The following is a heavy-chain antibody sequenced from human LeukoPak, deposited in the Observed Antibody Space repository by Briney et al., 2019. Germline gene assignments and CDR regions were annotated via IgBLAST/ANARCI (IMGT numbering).Heavy chain of an antibody. Sequence: GGALRLSCAASGFTFSSYAMYWVRQAPGKGLEYVSAISSNGGSTYYANSVKGRFIISRDNSKNTLYLQMGSLRTEDMAVYYCARWNGAFDIWGRGTMVTVSS. CDR3: ARWNGAFDI. CDR1: GFTFSSYA. D-gene: IGHD1-1*01. J-gene: IGHJ3*02. CDR2: ISSNGGST. V-gene: IGHV3-64*01.